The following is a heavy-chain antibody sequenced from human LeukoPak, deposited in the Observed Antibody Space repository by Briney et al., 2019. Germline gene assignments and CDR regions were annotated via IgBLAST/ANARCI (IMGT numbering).Heavy chain of an antibody. CDR3: ARDLRGGGIGAFDI. V-gene: IGHV3-53*04. J-gene: IGHJ3*02. CDR2: IYSGGST. Sequence: PGGSLRLSCAASGFTVSSNYMTWVRQAPGKGLEWVSVIYSGGSTYYADSVKGRFTISRHNSKNTLYLQMDSLRPEDTAVYYCARDLRGGGIGAFDIWGQGTMVTVSS. CDR1: GFTVSSNY. D-gene: IGHD4-23*01.